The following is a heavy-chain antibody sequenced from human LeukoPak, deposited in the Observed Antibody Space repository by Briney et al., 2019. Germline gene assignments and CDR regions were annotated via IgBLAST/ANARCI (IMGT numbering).Heavy chain of an antibody. J-gene: IGHJ4*02. CDR1: GFTFSSYA. V-gene: IGHV3-23*01. CDR3: AKRASGSGTSLYYFDY. CDR2: IGNSGGST. D-gene: IGHD3-10*01. Sequence: GGSLRLSCAASGFTFSSYAMSWVRQAPGKGLEWVSVIGNSGGSTFYADSVKGRFTISRDNSKNTLYLQMNSLRAEDTAVYYCAKRASGSGTSLYYFDYWGQGTLVTVSS.